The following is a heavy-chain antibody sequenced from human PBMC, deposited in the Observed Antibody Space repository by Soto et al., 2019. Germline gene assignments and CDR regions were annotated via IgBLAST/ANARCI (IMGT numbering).Heavy chain of an antibody. CDR3: ARDNWNSY. D-gene: IGHD1-1*01. CDR2: IDNDGSAT. CDR1: GFTFNIYW. J-gene: IGHJ4*02. Sequence: EVQLVESGGGLVQPGGSLRLSCVASGFTFNIYWMHWVRQAPGKGLEWVSRIDNDGSATTYADSVKGRFTISRDNAKNKLLLQMNTLRVDDTAVYYCARDNWNSYWGQGTLVTVSS. V-gene: IGHV3-74*01.